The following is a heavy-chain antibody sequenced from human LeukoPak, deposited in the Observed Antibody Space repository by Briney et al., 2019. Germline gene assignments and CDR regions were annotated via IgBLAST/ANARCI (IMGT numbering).Heavy chain of an antibody. V-gene: IGHV4-59*08. Sequence: PSETLSLTCTVSGGSISSYYWSWIRQPPGKGLEWIGYIYYSGSTYYNPSLKSRVTISVDTSKNQFSLKLSSVTAADTAVYYCARYCSGGSCYFPYYVDVWGKGTTVTVSS. CDR1: GGSISSYY. D-gene: IGHD2-15*01. CDR3: ARYCSGGSCYFPYYVDV. CDR2: IYYSGST. J-gene: IGHJ6*03.